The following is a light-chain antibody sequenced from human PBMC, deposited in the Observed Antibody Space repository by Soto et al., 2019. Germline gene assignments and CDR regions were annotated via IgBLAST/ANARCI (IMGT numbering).Light chain of an antibody. V-gene: IGKV1-27*01. Sequence: DIQMTQPPSSLSASVGDRVTITCRASQGIGNYLAWYQHKPGKVPKLLIYGASTLQSRVPSRFSGGGSGTEFTLTISGLQIEDLATYYCQVYNNGPPGFGQGTRLEI. CDR3: QVYNNGPPG. CDR1: QGIGNY. J-gene: IGKJ5*01. CDR2: GAS.